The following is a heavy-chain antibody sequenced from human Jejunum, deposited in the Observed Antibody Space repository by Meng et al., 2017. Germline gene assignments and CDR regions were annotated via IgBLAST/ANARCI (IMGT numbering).Heavy chain of an antibody. Sequence: QLQLQESGPGLVKPSETLSLTCTVSGGSISSNYWSWIRQPPGKGLEWIGYIYYTGSTNYNASLKSRVTISVDTSKNQFSLKLTSVTAADTAVYYCARVRSSSWYPLDYWGQGTLVTVSS. D-gene: IGHD6-13*01. CDR3: ARVRSSSWYPLDY. J-gene: IGHJ4*02. V-gene: IGHV4-59*01. CDR2: IYYTGST. CDR1: GGSISSNY.